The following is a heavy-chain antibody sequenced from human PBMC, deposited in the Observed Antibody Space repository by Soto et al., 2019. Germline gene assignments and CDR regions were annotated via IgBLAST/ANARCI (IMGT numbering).Heavy chain of an antibody. D-gene: IGHD3-22*01. CDR3: AREYGKYYYDSSGYPDY. CDR2: IKQDGSEK. CDR1: GFTFSSYW. V-gene: IGHV3-7*03. J-gene: IGHJ4*02. Sequence: GGSLRLSCAASGFTFSSYWMSWVRQAPGKGLEWVANIKQDGSEKYYVDSVKGRFTISRDNAKNSLYLQMNSLRAEDTAVYYCAREYGKYYYDSSGYPDYWGQGTLVTVYS.